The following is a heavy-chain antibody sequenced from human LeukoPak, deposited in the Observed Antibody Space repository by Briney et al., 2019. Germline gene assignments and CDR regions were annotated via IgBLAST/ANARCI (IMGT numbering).Heavy chain of an antibody. J-gene: IGHJ5*02. V-gene: IGHV1-18*01. Sequence: ASVKVSCKASGYTFTNYDISWVRQAPGQGLEWMGWISGYTGNTNYAQNLQGRVTMTTDTSTSTVYLELRSLRSDDTAVYYCARAIFGATGNWFDPWGQGTLVTVSS. D-gene: IGHD3-3*01. CDR3: ARAIFGATGNWFDP. CDR2: ISGYTGNT. CDR1: GYTFTNYD.